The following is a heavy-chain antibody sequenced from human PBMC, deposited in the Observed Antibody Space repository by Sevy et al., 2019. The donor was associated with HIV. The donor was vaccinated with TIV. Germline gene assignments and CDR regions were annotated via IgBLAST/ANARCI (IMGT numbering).Heavy chain of an antibody. Sequence: ASVKVSCKASGYTFIDYYLIWVRQAPGQGLEWMGRFNPNSGDTNYAQKFQGGVTMTRDASFNSAYMELGRLTSDDTAVYYCARGWGFAMANAFDIWGQGTMVTVSS. D-gene: IGHD2-2*01. CDR1: GYTFIDYY. CDR2: FNPNSGDT. V-gene: IGHV1-2*06. CDR3: ARGWGFAMANAFDI. J-gene: IGHJ3*02.